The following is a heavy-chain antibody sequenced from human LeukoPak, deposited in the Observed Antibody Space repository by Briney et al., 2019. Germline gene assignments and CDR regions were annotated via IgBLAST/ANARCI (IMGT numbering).Heavy chain of an antibody. CDR1: GFTFDDYA. V-gene: IGHV3-9*01. D-gene: IGHD4-17*01. CDR3: AKDESDYGDSGWYFDL. J-gene: IGHJ2*01. CDR2: ITWNSGSI. Sequence: GGSLRLSCAASGFTFDDYAMHWVRQAPGKGLEWVSGITWNSGSIGYADSVKGRFTISRDSAKNSLYLQMNSLRAEDTALYYCAKDESDYGDSGWYFDLWGRGTLVTVSS.